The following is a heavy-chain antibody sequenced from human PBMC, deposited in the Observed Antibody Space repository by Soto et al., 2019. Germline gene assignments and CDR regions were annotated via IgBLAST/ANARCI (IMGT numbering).Heavy chain of an antibody. V-gene: IGHV3-23*01. CDR3: AKGAAGPNWFDP. D-gene: IGHD6-13*01. Sequence: EVQLLESGGGLVQPGGSLRLSCAASGFTFTNYAMSWVRQAPGRGLEWVSAISGNAVNTYYADSVKGRFTISRDNSKNTLYRQMISLRAEDTAVYYCAKGAAGPNWFDPWGQGTLVTVSS. J-gene: IGHJ5*02. CDR1: GFTFTNYA. CDR2: ISGNAVNT.